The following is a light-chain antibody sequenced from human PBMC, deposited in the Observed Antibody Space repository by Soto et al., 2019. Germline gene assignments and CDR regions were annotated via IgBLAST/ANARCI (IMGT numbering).Light chain of an antibody. Sequence: EIVLTQSPGTLSLSPGERATLSCRASQSVSSSYLAWYQQKPGQAPRLLIYGASRRAAGIPDRFSGSGSGTDFTLTISRLEAEDFAEYYCQQYDSAPLTFGGGNKVEIK. CDR1: QSVSSSY. V-gene: IGKV3-20*01. CDR2: GAS. CDR3: QQYDSAPLT. J-gene: IGKJ4*02.